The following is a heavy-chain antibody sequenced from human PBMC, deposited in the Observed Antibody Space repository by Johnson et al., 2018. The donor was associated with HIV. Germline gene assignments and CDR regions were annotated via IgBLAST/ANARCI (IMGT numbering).Heavy chain of an antibody. CDR2: ISSSGGTK. D-gene: IGHD1-26*01. Sequence: VQLVESGGGVVQPGRSLRLSCTASGFTFSDYYMTWIRQAPGKGLDWVSYISSSGGTKYYADSVKGRFTISRDNAKKSLYLQMNSLRVDDTAVYYCARDRWELLALSAFDIWGQGTMVTVSS. V-gene: IGHV3-11*04. CDR3: ARDRWELLALSAFDI. CDR1: GFTFSDYY. J-gene: IGHJ3*02.